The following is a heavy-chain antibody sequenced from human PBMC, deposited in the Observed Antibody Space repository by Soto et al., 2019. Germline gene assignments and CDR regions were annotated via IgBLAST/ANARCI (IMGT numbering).Heavy chain of an antibody. D-gene: IGHD3-10*01. CDR2: LYYTGST. Sequence: QVQLQESGPGLVKPSQTLSLTCSVSGGSISRGGYYWSWIRQHPGKGLEWIGYLYYTGSTSYNPSLKSGLTLSVDTSKSQFSLKRSSVTAAGTAVYYCASFRGWPTYYLAYGGQGTLVTVSS. J-gene: IGHJ4*02. CDR3: ASFRGWPTYYLAY. CDR1: GGSISRGGYY. V-gene: IGHV4-31*03.